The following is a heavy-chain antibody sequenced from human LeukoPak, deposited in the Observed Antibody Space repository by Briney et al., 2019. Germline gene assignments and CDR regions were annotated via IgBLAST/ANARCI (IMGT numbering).Heavy chain of an antibody. J-gene: IGHJ4*02. CDR2: ISSSSSLI. Sequence: GGSLRLSCAASGFTFSSYEMNWVRQAPGKGLEWVSYISSSSSLIYYADSVKGRFTISRDNARNSLYLEMNSLRAEDTAVYYCARIIGISGTYPTDYWGQGTLVTVSS. CDR1: GFTFSSYE. V-gene: IGHV3-48*03. CDR3: ARIIGISGTYPTDY. D-gene: IGHD1-26*01.